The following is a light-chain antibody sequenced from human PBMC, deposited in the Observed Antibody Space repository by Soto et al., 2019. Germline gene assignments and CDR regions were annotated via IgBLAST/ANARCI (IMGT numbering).Light chain of an antibody. CDR2: DTR. CDR3: MLSYSGARV. CDR1: TGTVTSGHF. V-gene: IGLV7-46*01. J-gene: IGLJ3*02. Sequence: QTVVTQETSLTVSSGGTVTLTCGSSTGTVTSGHFAYWFQQKPGQAPKTLIHDTRDTHSWTPARFSGSLLGDKAALTLSGAQPDDEAEYYCMLSYSGARVFGGGTKLTVL.